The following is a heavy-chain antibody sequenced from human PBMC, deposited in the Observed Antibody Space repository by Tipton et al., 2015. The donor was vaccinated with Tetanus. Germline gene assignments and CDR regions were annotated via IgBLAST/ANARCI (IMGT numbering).Heavy chain of an antibody. CDR1: GFTFSTHA. CDR2: ISFDGSSQ. V-gene: IGHV3-30*19. J-gene: IGHJ4*02. Sequence: SLRLSCAASGFTFSTHAMHWVRQAPGKGLEWVAVISFDGSSQHYADSVKGRFTISRDNSKDILFLQMDSLRVEDTAVYYCARGTGKYSAGXYXXXGTLVTVSS. CDR3: ARGTGKYSAGXY. D-gene: IGHD4-11*01.